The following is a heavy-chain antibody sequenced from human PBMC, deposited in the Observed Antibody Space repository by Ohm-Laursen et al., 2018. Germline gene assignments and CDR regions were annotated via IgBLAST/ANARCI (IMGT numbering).Heavy chain of an antibody. Sequence: GSSVKVSCKASGYTFTSYGISWVRQAPGQGLEWMGWISAYNGNTNYAQKLQGRVTMTTDTSTSTAYMELRSLRSDDTVVYYCARDVLGYCSGGSCYGDWFDPWGQGTLVTVSS. CDR1: GYTFTSYG. CDR2: ISAYNGNT. CDR3: ARDVLGYCSGGSCYGDWFDP. V-gene: IGHV1-18*01. J-gene: IGHJ5*02. D-gene: IGHD2-15*01.